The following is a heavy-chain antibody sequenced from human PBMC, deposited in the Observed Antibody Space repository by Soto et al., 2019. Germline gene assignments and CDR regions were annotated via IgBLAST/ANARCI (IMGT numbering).Heavy chain of an antibody. J-gene: IGHJ5*02. CDR1: GYDFNIYG. V-gene: IGHV1-18*01. CDR2: ISGLNGNT. Sequence: QEQLVQSGSEVKRPGASVKVSCTAVGYDFNIYGISWVRQAPGQGLEWMGWISGLNGNTRYAVRFTDRVTLTAETATSTTYMEFRSLRPDDTAEYYCVRESSTAGICSNWFDPWGQGTQVSVS. D-gene: IGHD3-10*02. CDR3: VRESSTAGICSNWFDP.